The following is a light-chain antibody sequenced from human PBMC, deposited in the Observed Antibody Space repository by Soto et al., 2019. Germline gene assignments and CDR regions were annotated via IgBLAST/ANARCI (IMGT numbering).Light chain of an antibody. CDR2: EGS. Sequence: QSALTQPASMSGSPGQSITISCTGTSSDVGSYNLVSWYQQHPGKAPKVMVYEGSKRPSGVSDRFSGSKSGNTASLTISGLQAEDEADYYCCSYAGSSIHVVFGGGTQLTVL. CDR1: SSDVGSYNL. J-gene: IGLJ2*01. CDR3: CSYAGSSIHVV. V-gene: IGLV2-23*01.